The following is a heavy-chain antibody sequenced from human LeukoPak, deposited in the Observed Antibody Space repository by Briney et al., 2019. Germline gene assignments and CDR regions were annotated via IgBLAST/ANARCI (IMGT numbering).Heavy chain of an antibody. CDR3: ASGDGSSWNDY. Sequence: PSETLSLTCTVSGGSISSSSYYWGWIRQPPGKGLEWIGSIYYSGSTYYNPSLKSRVTISVDTSKIQISLKLNSVTAADTAVYYCASGDGSSWNDYWGQGTLVTVSS. D-gene: IGHD6-13*01. CDR1: GGSISSSSYY. CDR2: IYYSGST. J-gene: IGHJ4*02. V-gene: IGHV4-39*01.